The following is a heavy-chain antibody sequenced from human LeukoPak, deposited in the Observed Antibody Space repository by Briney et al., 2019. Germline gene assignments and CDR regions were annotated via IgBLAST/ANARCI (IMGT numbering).Heavy chain of an antibody. CDR2: ISGSGTTI. V-gene: IGHV3-11*04. CDR3: SRKWSGHPLDAFDI. J-gene: IGHJ3*02. Sequence: GGSLRLSCAASGFTFSDYYMSWIRQAPGKGLEWVSYISGSGTTIYYADSVKGRFTISRDNAKNSLYLQMNSLRADDTAVYYCSRKWSGHPLDAFDIWGQGTMVTVSS. D-gene: IGHD3-3*01. CDR1: GFTFSDYY.